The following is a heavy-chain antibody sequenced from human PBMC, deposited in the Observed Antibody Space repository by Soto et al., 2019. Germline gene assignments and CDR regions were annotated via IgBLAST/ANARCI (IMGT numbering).Heavy chain of an antibody. CDR2: TYYRSKWYN. V-gene: IGHV6-1*01. Sequence: SQTLSLTCAISGDSVSSNSAAWNWIRQSPSRGLEWLGRTYYRSKWYNDYAVSVKSRITINPDTSKNQFSLQLNSVTPEDTAVYYCARTQGIVVVPAAPFYYMDVWGKGTTVTVSS. D-gene: IGHD2-2*01. CDR3: ARTQGIVVVPAAPFYYMDV. CDR1: GDSVSSNSAA. J-gene: IGHJ6*03.